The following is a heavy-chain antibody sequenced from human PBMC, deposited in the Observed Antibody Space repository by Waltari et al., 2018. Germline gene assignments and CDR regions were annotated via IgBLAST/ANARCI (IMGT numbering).Heavy chain of an antibody. J-gene: IGHJ4*02. D-gene: IGHD6-19*01. CDR3: ARVRYSSGPAYCDY. CDR2: IYPGDSDT. CDR1: GYSFTSYW. Sequence: EVQLVQSGAEVKKPGESLKISCKGSGYSFTSYWIGWVRQMPGKGLECMGIIYPGDSDTGYSPSFKGQVTISAEKSISTAYLQWSSLKASDTAMYYCARVRYSSGPAYCDYWGQGTLVTVSS. V-gene: IGHV5-51*01.